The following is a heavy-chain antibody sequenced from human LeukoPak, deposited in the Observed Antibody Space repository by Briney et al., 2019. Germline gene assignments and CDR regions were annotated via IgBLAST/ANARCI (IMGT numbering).Heavy chain of an antibody. D-gene: IGHD5-12*01. V-gene: IGHV4-4*07. CDR1: GGSISTYY. CDR3: ARETHSGSFDY. CDR2: IYTSGST. Sequence: PSETLSLTCTVSGGSISTYYWTWIRQPAGKGLEWIGRIYTSGSTNYNPSLKGRVTMSVDTSKNQFSLKLSSVTAADTAVYYCARETHSGSFDYWGQGTLVTVSP. J-gene: IGHJ4*02.